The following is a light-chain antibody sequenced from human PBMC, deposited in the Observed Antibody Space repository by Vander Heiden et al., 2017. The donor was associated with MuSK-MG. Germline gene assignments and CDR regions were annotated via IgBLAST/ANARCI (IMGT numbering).Light chain of an antibody. J-gene: IGLJ2*01. Sequence: QPVLTQPPSASASLGASVTLTCTLSSGYSNYKVDWYQQRPGKGPRFVMRVGTGVSVGSKGDGIPDRFSGVGSGLNRYLTIKNIQEEDESDYHGGADHGSGSKFVVFGGGTKLTVL. V-gene: IGLV9-49*01. CDR1: SGYSNYK. CDR3: GADHGSGSKFVV. CDR2: VGTGVSVG.